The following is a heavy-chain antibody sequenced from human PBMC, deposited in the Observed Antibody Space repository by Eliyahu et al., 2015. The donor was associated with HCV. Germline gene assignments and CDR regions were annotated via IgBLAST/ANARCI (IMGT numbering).Heavy chain of an antibody. D-gene: IGHD2/OR15-2a*01. CDR2: ISNDGTIK. CDR3: ARGSRDHCNTDTCHSVPDY. V-gene: IGHV3-30*04. J-gene: IGHJ4*02. CDR1: GFTFSIYS. Sequence: QVQLVESGGGVVQPGRSLRLSCAASGFTFSIYSXPWVRQAPGKGLGWVAVISNDGTIKYYADSVKGRFSISRDNSKDTLYVQMNSLRAEDTAVYYCARGSRDHCNTDTCHSVPDYWGQGTLVTVSS.